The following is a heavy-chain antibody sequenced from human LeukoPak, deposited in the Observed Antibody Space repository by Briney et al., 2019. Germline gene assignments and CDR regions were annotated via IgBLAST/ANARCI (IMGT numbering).Heavy chain of an antibody. CDR3: ARVSLERQLWLPFDY. CDR2: ISYDGSLK. V-gene: IGHV3-30*03. J-gene: IGHJ4*02. Sequence: GGSLRLSCAGSGFTFSNYGIHWVREAPGKGLEWVTAISYDGSLKYYADSVRGRFTISRDNSKNTLYLQMNSLRTDDTAVYYCARVSLERQLWLPFDYWGQGTLVTVSS. D-gene: IGHD5-18*01. CDR1: GFTFSNYG.